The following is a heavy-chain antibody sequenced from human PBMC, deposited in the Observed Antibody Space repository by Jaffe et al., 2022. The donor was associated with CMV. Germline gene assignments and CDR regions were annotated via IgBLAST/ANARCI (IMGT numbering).Heavy chain of an antibody. Sequence: QVQLVESGGGVVQPGRSLRLSCVASGFTFSNYGMQWVRQAPGKGLEWVAVISYDGSNKYYADSVKGRVTISRDNSKNTLYLQMNSLRAEDTAVYYCAKGAGAQDTAMALPDYWGQGTLVTVSS. CDR1: GFTFSNYG. J-gene: IGHJ4*02. V-gene: IGHV3-30*18. CDR2: ISYDGSNK. CDR3: AKGAGAQDTAMALPDY. D-gene: IGHD5-18*01.